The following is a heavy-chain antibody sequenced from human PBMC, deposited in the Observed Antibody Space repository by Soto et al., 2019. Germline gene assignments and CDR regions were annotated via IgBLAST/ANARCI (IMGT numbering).Heavy chain of an antibody. CDR3: ARDLKGYCSGGSCYSIPYYYYYGMDV. Sequence: GGSLRLSCAASGFTFSSYGMHWVRQAPGKGLEWVAVIWYDGSNKYYADSVKGRFTISRDNSKNTLYLQMNSLRAEDTAVYYCARDLKGYCSGGSCYSIPYYYYYGMDVWGQGTTVTVSS. CDR2: IWYDGSNK. CDR1: GFTFSSYG. V-gene: IGHV3-33*01. J-gene: IGHJ6*02. D-gene: IGHD2-15*01.